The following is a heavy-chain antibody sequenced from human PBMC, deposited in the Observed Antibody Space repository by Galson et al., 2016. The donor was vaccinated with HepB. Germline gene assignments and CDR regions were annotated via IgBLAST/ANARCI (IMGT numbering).Heavy chain of an antibody. CDR3: VKDDKWNVDY. V-gene: IGHV3-23*01. J-gene: IGHJ4*02. CDR1: GFIFSNYA. D-gene: IGHD1-1*01. Sequence: SLRLSCAASGFIFSNYAMSWVRQAPGKGLEWVSGLLGGGDTTYYAESVKGRFTISRDNSKNTLYLQMNNQRAEDTAVYYCVKDDKWNVDYWGQGTLVTVSS. CDR2: LLGGGDTT.